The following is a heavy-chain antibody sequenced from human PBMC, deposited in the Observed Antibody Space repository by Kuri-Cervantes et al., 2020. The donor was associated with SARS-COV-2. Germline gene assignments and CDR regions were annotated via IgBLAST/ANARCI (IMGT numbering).Heavy chain of an antibody. J-gene: IGHJ6*04. D-gene: IGHD4-23*01. V-gene: IGHV4-34*01. CDR3: ARPGGFLDV. CDR2: IYSSGST. CDR1: GGSFSGYD. Sequence: SETLSLTCAVYGGSFSGYDWSWIRQPPGKGLEWIGRIYSSGSTNYSPSLKSRVTISVDTSKNQFSLKLSSVTAADTAVYYCARPGGFLDVWGKGTTVTVSS.